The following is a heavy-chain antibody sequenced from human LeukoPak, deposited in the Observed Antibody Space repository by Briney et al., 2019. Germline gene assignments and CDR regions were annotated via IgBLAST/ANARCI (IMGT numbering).Heavy chain of an antibody. CDR2: IWYDGSNK. CDR1: GFTFSSYG. D-gene: IGHD4-17*01. J-gene: IGHJ3*02. CDR3: AKDLQKMTTATDAFDI. V-gene: IGHV3-33*06. Sequence: GGSLRLSCAASGFTFSSYGMHWVRQAPGKGLEWVAVIWYDGSNKYYADSVKGRFTISRDNSKNTLYLQMNSLRAEDTAVYYCAKDLQKMTTATDAFDIWGQGTMVTVSS.